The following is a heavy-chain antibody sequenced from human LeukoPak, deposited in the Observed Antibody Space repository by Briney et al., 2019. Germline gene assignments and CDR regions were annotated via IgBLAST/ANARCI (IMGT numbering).Heavy chain of an antibody. D-gene: IGHD7-27*01. Sequence: GGSLTLSCPSSGFTISSYWGNWFRQPPGKGLEGVANVDQDGSENYYIAFVRGGFTVSRDNAKNSLYLQMTSLRAEDTATYYCLSWGVDNPWGQGTLVTVPS. CDR2: VDQDGSEN. J-gene: IGHJ5*02. V-gene: IGHV3-7*01. CDR3: LSWGVDNP. CDR1: GFTISSYW.